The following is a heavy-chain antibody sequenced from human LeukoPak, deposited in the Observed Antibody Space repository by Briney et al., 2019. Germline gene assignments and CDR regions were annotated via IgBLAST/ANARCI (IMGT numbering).Heavy chain of an antibody. D-gene: IGHD6-19*01. V-gene: IGHV3-23*01. CDR1: GFAFSSLA. CDR2: ISDSGSIT. Sequence: TGGSLRLSCAASGFAFSSLAMGGGRQAPGKGLEWVSVISDSGSITYYADSVKGRFTISRDNSKNTLLLQMNSLGAEDTAVYCCAKDARRTNGWYFFDDWGQGTLVTVSS. CDR3: AKDARRTNGWYFFDD. J-gene: IGHJ4*02.